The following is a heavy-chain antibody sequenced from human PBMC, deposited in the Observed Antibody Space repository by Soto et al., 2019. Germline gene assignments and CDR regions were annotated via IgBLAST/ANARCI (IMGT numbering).Heavy chain of an antibody. D-gene: IGHD6-6*01. CDR2: IIPIFGTA. CDR3: ASLTSIAALDAFDI. V-gene: IGHV1-69*13. CDR1: GGTFSSYA. Sequence: GASVKVSCKASGGTFSSYAISWVRQAPGQGLEWMGGIIPIFGTANYVQKFQGRVTITADESTSTAYMELSSLRSEDTAVYYCASLTSIAALDAFDIWGQGTMVTVSS. J-gene: IGHJ3*02.